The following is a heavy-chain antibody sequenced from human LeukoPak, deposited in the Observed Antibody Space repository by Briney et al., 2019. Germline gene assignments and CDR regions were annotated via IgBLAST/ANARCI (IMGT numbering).Heavy chain of an antibody. CDR3: ARSARLMKGVVEVTALDD. D-gene: IGHD3-3*01. J-gene: IGHJ4*02. CDR1: GFTFSSYN. CDR2: ISSGSSYI. V-gene: IGHV3-21*01. Sequence: GGSLRLSCAASGFTFSSYNMNWVRQAPGKGLEWVSSISSGSSYIYYADSVKGRFTIARDNAKNSVYLEMNSLRADDTAVYYCARSARLMKGVVEVTALDDWGQGTLVTVSS.